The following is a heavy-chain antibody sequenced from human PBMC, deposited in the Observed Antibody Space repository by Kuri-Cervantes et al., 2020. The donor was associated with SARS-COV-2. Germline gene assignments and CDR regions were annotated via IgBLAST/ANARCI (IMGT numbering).Heavy chain of an antibody. J-gene: IGHJ4*02. CDR2: IYSGGST. Sequence: GGSLRLSCAASGFTVSSNYMSWVRQAPGKGLEWVSVIYSGGSTYYADSVKGRFTISRDNSKNTLYLQMNSPRAEDTAVYYCARGGIGSWYSPTLDYWGQGTLVTVSS. V-gene: IGHV3-53*01. D-gene: IGHD2-15*01. CDR1: GFTVSSNY. CDR3: ARGGIGSWYSPTLDY.